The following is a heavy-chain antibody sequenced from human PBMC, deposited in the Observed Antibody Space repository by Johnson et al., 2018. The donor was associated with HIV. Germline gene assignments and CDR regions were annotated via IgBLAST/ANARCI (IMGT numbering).Heavy chain of an antibody. CDR2: IGPAADT. J-gene: IGHJ3*02. D-gene: IGHD1-26*01. CDR1: GFTFSSYD. CDR3: ARVMGATQVMGAFDI. V-gene: IGHV3-13*01. Sequence: VQLVESGGGLVQPAGSLRLSCAASGFTFSSYDIHWVRQATGKGLESVSPIGPAADTYYPGSVKGRFTISRDNSKNTLYLQMYSLRAEDTAVYYCARVMGATQVMGAFDIWGQGTMVTVSS.